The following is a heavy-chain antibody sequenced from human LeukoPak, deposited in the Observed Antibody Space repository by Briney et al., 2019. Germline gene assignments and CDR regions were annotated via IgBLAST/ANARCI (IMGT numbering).Heavy chain of an antibody. V-gene: IGHV1-69*13. J-gene: IGHJ4*02. D-gene: IGHD6-13*01. CDR2: VIPIFGTA. Sequence: GASVKVSCKASGYTFTGYYMHWVRQAPGQGLEWMGGVIPIFGTANYAQKFQGRVTITADESTSTAYMELSSLRSEDTAVYYCARVVSAFPHSSPALGYFDYWGQGTLVTVSS. CDR1: GYTFTGYY. CDR3: ARVVSAFPHSSPALGYFDY.